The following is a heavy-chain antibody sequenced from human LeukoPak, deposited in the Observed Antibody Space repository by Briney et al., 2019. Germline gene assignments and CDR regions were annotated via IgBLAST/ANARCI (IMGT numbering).Heavy chain of an antibody. CDR3: AKAGSTVTDLNYFDY. CDR2: IWYDGSNK. CDR1: GFTFSSYG. J-gene: IGHJ4*02. D-gene: IGHD4-17*01. Sequence: PGRSLRLSCAASGFTFSSYGMHWVRQAPGRGLEWVAVIWYDGSNKYYADSVKGRFTISRDNSKNTLYLQMNSLRAEDTAVYYCAKAGSTVTDLNYFDYWGQGTLVTVSS. V-gene: IGHV3-33*06.